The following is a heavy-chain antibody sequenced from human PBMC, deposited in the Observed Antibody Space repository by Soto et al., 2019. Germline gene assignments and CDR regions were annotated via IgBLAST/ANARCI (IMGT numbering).Heavy chain of an antibody. CDR2: IIPIFGTA. V-gene: IGHV1-69*13. Sequence: SVKVSCKASGGTFSSYAISWVRQAPGQGLKWMGGIIPIFGTANYAQKFQGRVTITADESTSTAYMELSSLRSEDTAVYYCARDKSGSGSYYNAYYYYGMDVWGQGTTVTVSS. CDR3: ARDKSGSGSYYNAYYYYGMDV. CDR1: GGTFSSYA. D-gene: IGHD3-10*01. J-gene: IGHJ6*02.